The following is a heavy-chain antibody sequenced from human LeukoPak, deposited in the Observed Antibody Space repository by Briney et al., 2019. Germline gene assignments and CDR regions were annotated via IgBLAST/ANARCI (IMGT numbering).Heavy chain of an antibody. D-gene: IGHD6-13*01. CDR1: GGSISSSSYY. V-gene: IGHV4-61*05. J-gene: IGHJ1*01. CDR3: ARSGGLYTSTWYFHH. Sequence: PSETLSLTCTVSGGSISSSSYYWGWIRQPPGKGLEWIGYIDYSGSTIYNPSLKSRVTISVNTSKNQFSLQLSSVTAADTAVYYCARSGGLYTSTWYFHHWGQGTLVTVSS. CDR2: IDYSGST.